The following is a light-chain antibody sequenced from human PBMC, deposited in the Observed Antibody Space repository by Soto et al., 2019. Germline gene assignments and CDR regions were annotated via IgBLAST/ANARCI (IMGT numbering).Light chain of an antibody. CDR3: TTWHSSLSAGV. CDR2: DNT. Sequence: QSVLTQPPSVSGAPGQTVTISCSGSSTNIGNNYVSWYQHLPGTAPKLLIYDNTERPSGIPDRFSGSKSGTSATLGITGLQTGDEADYYCTTWHSSLSAGVFGGRTKLTVL. V-gene: IGLV1-51*01. CDR1: STNIGNNY. J-gene: IGLJ2*01.